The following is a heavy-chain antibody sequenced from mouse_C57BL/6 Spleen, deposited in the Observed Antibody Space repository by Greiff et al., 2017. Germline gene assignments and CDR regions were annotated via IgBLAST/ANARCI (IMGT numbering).Heavy chain of an antibody. V-gene: IGHV1-55*01. CDR2: IYPGSGST. CDR1: GYTFTSYW. CDR3: ARCPIYYDYGGYFDV. J-gene: IGHJ1*03. D-gene: IGHD2-4*01. Sequence: VQLQQPGAELVKPGASVKMSCKASGYTFTSYWITWVKQRPGQGLEWIGDIYPGSGSTNYNEKFKSKATLTVDTSSSTAYMQLSSLTSEDSAVYYCARCPIYYDYGGYFDVWGTGTTVTVSS.